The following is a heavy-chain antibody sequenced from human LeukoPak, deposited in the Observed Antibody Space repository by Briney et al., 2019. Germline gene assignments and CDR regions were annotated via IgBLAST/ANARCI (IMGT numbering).Heavy chain of an antibody. V-gene: IGHV3-53*01. CDR1: GFTVSSNY. CDR3: AAKVELRSNGPYFNS. CDR2: IYSGGDT. Sequence: GGSLRLSCAPSGFTVSSNYMSWVRQAPGKGLEWVSVIYSGGDTFYADSVKGRFTISRDNSKNTLYLQMNSPGAEDTAVYYCAAKVELRSNGPYFNSWGQGTLVTVSS. J-gene: IGHJ4*02. D-gene: IGHD1-7*01.